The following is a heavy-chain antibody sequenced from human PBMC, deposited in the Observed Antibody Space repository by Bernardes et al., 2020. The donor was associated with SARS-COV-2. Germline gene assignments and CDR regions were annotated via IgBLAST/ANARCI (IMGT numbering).Heavy chain of an antibody. CDR1: GITFSSYE. CDR3: ARSLEVF. J-gene: IGHJ4*02. CDR2: ISGSGITT. V-gene: IGHV3-48*03. Sequence: GGSLRLSCVASGITFSSYEMTWVRQTPGKGLEWVSYISGSGITTHYTDSVKGRFTISRDNAKNSLYLQMNSLTAEDTAVYYCARSLEVFWGQGTLVTVSS.